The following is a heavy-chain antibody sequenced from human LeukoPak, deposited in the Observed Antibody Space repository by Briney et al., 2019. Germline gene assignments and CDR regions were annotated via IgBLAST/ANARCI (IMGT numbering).Heavy chain of an antibody. CDR1: GFTFSSYW. J-gene: IGHJ6*02. CDR3: ARDVVVVPAAIPGLYYYYGMDV. Sequence: GGSLRLSCAASGFTFSSYWMSWVRQAPGKGLEWVANIKQDGSEKYYVDSVKGRFTISRDNAKNSPYLQMNSLRAEDTAVYYCARDVVVVPAAIPGLYYYYGMDVWGQGTTVTVSS. V-gene: IGHV3-7*01. D-gene: IGHD2-2*02. CDR2: IKQDGSEK.